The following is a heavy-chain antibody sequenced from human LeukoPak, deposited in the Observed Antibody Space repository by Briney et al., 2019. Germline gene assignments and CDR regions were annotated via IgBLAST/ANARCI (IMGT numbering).Heavy chain of an antibody. CDR2: IGTAGDT. Sequence: GGSLRLSCAASGFTVSSNYMSWVRQAAGKGLEWVSAIGTAGDTYYPGSVKGRFTISRENAKNSLYLQMNSLRAGDTAVYYCAREFAQGAFDIWGQGTMVTVSS. CDR3: AREFAQGAFDI. CDR1: GFTVSSNY. V-gene: IGHV3-13*01. J-gene: IGHJ3*02.